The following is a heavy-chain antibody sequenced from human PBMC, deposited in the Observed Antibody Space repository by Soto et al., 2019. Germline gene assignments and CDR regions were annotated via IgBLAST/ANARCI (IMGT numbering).Heavy chain of an antibody. D-gene: IGHD3-9*01. Sequence: PGGSLRLSCAASGFTFSSYDMHWARQATGKGLEWVSAIGTAGDTYYPGSVKGRFTISRENAKNSLYLQMNSLRAEDTAVYYCARVVFDWLSTPYGFESWGQGTMVTV. CDR2: IGTAGDT. CDR3: ARVVFDWLSTPYGFES. V-gene: IGHV3-13*01. CDR1: GFTFSSYD. J-gene: IGHJ3*02.